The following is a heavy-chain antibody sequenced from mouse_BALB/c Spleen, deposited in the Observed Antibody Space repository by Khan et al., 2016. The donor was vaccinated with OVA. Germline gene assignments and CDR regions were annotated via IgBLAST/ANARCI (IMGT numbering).Heavy chain of an antibody. D-gene: IGHD2-13*01. V-gene: IGHV1-69*02. CDR2: IYPSDSYT. Sequence: QVQLQQPGTELVRPGASVKLSCKASGYTFTNYWINWVKQRPGQGLEWIGNIYPSDSYTNYNQKFKDKATLTVDKSSSTAYMQLSSRTSEDSAVYYCAREGDDGSSFAYWGQGTLVTVSA. CDR3: AREGDDGSSFAY. J-gene: IGHJ3*01. CDR1: GYTFTNYW.